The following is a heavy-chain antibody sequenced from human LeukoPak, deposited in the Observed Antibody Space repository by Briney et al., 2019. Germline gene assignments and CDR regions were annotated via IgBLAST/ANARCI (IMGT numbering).Heavy chain of an antibody. Sequence: GGSLRLSCAGSGFTVSSNYMSWVRQAPGKGLEWVSVIYSGGSTYYADSVKGRFTISRDNSKNTLYLQMNSLRVEDTAVYYCAKDDAWLRFGEWSQGTLVTVSS. J-gene: IGHJ4*02. D-gene: IGHD3-10*01. V-gene: IGHV3-66*01. CDR3: AKDDAWLRFGE. CDR2: IYSGGST. CDR1: GFTVSSNY.